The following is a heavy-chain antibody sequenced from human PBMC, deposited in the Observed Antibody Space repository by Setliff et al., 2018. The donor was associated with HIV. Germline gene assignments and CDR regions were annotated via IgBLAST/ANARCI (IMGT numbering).Heavy chain of an antibody. CDR1: GYTFISYA. D-gene: IGHD2-21*01. J-gene: IGHJ4*02. CDR3: ARGAPGEYYFDY. V-gene: IGHV1-18*01. CDR2: ITTYNGNT. Sequence: ASVKVSCKASGYTFISYAISWVRQAPGQGLEWMGWITTYNGNTNYAQKFQGRVTMTTDTSTTTAYTLYLQMNSLRPDDTAVYYCARGAPGEYYFDYWGQGTPVTVSS.